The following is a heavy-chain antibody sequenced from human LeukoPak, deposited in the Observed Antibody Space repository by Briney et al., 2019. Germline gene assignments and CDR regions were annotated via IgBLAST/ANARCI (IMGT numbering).Heavy chain of an antibody. CDR3: AKVSGKDGYIPGDY. Sequence: GGSLRLSCAASGFTFSSYAMHWVRQAPGKGLEWVAVISYDGSNQYYADSVKGRFTISRDNSKNTLYLQMNSLRAEDTAVYYCAKVSGKDGYIPGDYWGQGTLVTVSS. J-gene: IGHJ4*02. CDR2: ISYDGSNQ. V-gene: IGHV3-30*04. CDR1: GFTFSSYA. D-gene: IGHD5-24*01.